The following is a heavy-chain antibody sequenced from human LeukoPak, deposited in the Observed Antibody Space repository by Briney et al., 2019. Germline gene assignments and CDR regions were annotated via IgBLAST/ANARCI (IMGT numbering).Heavy chain of an antibody. J-gene: IGHJ4*02. CDR3: VKEQSSGWYRVADS. CDR2: FSYDGSEI. V-gene: IGHV3-30*18. CDR1: GITISSEG. Sequence: PGGSLRLSCAASGITISSEGMHWVRQAPGKGLGWLAVFSYDGSEIYYSDSAKGRFTISKEYSKNTLHLQMNSLRVEDTAVYYCVKEQSSGWYRVADSWGQGTLVTVSS. D-gene: IGHD6-19*01.